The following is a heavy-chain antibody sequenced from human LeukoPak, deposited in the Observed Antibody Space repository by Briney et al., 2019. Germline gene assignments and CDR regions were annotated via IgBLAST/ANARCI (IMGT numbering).Heavy chain of an antibody. CDR2: ISGSGGST. J-gene: IGHJ4*02. CDR1: GFTFSSYA. Sequence: PGGSLRLSCAASGFTFSSYAMSWVRQAAGKVLEWVSAISGSGGSTYYADSVKGRFTISRDNSKNTLYLQMNSLRAEDTAAYYCAKVIAGLDYWGQGTLVTVSS. CDR3: AKVIAGLDY. V-gene: IGHV3-23*01. D-gene: IGHD6-13*01.